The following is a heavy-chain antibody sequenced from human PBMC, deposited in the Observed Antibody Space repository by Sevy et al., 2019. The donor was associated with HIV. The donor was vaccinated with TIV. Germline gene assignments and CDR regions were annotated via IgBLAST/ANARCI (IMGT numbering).Heavy chain of an antibody. J-gene: IGHJ6*02. CDR2: ISYDGNDK. Sequence: GGSLRLSCAASGFAFSNYYAMYWVRQAPGKVLKWVALISYDGNDKYYADSVKGRFTISRDNFKNTLYLQMNSLTAEDTAVYYCARPRANYVDNYFFYAMDVWGQGTTVTVSS. V-gene: IGHV3-30-3*01. D-gene: IGHD4-17*01. CDR3: ARPRANYVDNYFFYAMDV. CDR1: GFAFSNYYA.